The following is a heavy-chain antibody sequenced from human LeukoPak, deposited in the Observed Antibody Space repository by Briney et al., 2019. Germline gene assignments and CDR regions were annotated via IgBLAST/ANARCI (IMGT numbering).Heavy chain of an antibody. D-gene: IGHD4-23*01. J-gene: IGHJ4*02. CDR1: GFTFSDYY. Sequence: GGSLRLSCAASGFTFSDYYMSWIRQAPGKGLEWVSAISGSGGSTYYADSVKGRFTISRDNSKNTLYLQMNSLRAEDTAVYYCAKGPTKVVTDYFDYWGQGTLVTVSS. V-gene: IGHV3-23*01. CDR3: AKGPTKVVTDYFDY. CDR2: ISGSGGST.